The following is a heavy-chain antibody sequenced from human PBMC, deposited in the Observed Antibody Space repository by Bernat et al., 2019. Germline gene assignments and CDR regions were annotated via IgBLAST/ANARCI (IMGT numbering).Heavy chain of an antibody. V-gene: IGHV3-74*01. J-gene: IGHJ6*03. CDR1: GFTFSSYW. D-gene: IGHD1-26*01. CDR2: INSDGSST. CDR3: AREGGVTLPTYYYYMDV. Sequence: EVQLVESGGGLVQPGGSLRLSCAASGFTFSSYWMHWVRQAPGKGLVWVSRINSDGSSTSYADSVKGRLPISRDKAKNTLYIQMNSLRAEDTAVYYCAREGGVTLPTYYYYMDVWGKGTTVTVSS.